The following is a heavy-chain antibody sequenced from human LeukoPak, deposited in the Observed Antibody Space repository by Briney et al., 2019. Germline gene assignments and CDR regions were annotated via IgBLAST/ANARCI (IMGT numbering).Heavy chain of an antibody. V-gene: IGHV1-46*01. J-gene: IGHJ3*02. CDR2: INPSGGST. CDR1: GYTFTSYY. Sequence: GASVKVSCKASGYTFTSYYMHWVRQAPGQGLEWMGIINPSGGSTSYAQKFQGRVTLTTDTSTSTAYMELRRLMSDDTAVYYCARDLMADRLTSAGNAFDIWGQGTLVSVSS. D-gene: IGHD6-19*01. CDR3: ARDLMADRLTSAGNAFDI.